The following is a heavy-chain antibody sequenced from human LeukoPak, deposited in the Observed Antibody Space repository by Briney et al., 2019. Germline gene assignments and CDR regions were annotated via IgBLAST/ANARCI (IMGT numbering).Heavy chain of an antibody. CDR3: V. J-gene: IGHJ6*03. CDR1: GYSIRSGYY. CDR2: VYYSGST. Sequence: PSETLSLTCSVSGYSIRSGYYWGWIRQPPGKGLEWIGSVYYSGSTYYNPSLKSRVTISVDTSKNQFSLNRISVTAADTAYYMDVWGKRTTVTGSS. V-gene: IGHV4-38-2*02.